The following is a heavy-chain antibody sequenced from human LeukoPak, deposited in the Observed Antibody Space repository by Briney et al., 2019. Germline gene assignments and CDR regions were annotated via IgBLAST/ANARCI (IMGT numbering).Heavy chain of an antibody. V-gene: IGHV4-59*01. CDR3: ARGHYDILTGSRAIDY. D-gene: IGHD3-9*01. Sequence: TSETLSLTCTVSGGSISSYYWSWIRQPPGKGLEWIGYIYYSGSTNYNPSLKGRVTISVDTSKNQFSLKLSSVTAADTAVYYCARGHYDILTGSRAIDYWGQGTLATVSS. CDR2: IYYSGST. CDR1: GGSISSYY. J-gene: IGHJ4*02.